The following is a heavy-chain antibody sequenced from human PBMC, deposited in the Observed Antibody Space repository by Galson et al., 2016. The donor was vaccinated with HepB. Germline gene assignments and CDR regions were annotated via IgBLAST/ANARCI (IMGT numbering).Heavy chain of an antibody. CDR3: ARTMEVVVVPGARQDFDH. CDR2: IIPIFGPT. V-gene: IGHV1-69*06. D-gene: IGHD2-2*01. J-gene: IGHJ4*02. CDR1: GGSLSKDA. Sequence: SVKVSCKASGGSLSKDAVTWVRQAPGQGLEWMGGIIPIFGPTNYAQKFQGRVTITADKSTSTHYLELRSLTSDDTAVYYCARTMEVVVVPGARQDFDHWGQGTLVTVSS.